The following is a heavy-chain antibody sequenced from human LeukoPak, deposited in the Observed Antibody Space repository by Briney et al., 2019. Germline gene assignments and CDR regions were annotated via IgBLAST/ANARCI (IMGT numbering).Heavy chain of an antibody. CDR3: ARGSGSYRPLYSFDY. D-gene: IGHD1-26*01. CDR2: IYTSGST. V-gene: IGHV4-4*07. CDR1: GGSFSNYY. J-gene: IGHJ4*02. Sequence: PSETLSLTCSVSGGSFSNYYWSWIRQPAGKGLEWIGRIYTSGSTNYNPFLKSRVTMSLDTSQKEVSLTLSSMTAADTAVYFCARGSGSYRPLYSFDYWGQGTLVTVSS.